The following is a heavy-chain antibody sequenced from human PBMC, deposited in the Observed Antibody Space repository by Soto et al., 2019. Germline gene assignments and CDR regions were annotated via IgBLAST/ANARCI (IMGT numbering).Heavy chain of an antibody. CDR3: AKVRYSSPMGYYYGMDV. Sequence: QVQLEQSGGEVKQPGSSVKVSCKASGVTFSNFIMTWVRQAPGLGLEWVGGIIPIFGTANYAQKFQGRVTITADESTSTSYLEVSNLRSEDTAVYYCAKVRYSSPMGYYYGMDVWGQGTAVTVSS. CDR2: IIPIFGTA. V-gene: IGHV1-69*01. D-gene: IGHD6-19*01. J-gene: IGHJ6*02. CDR1: GVTFSNFI.